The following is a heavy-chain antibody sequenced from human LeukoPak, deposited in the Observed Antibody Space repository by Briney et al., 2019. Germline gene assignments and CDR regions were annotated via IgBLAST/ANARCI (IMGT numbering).Heavy chain of an antibody. Sequence: SETLSLTCTVSGASINTYYWSWVRQPAGKGLEWIGRILTSGSTNYNPSLKSRVTMSVDTSKNQFSLKLSSVTAADTAVYYCARDRDTGSSSNRYYFDYWGQGTLVTVSS. J-gene: IGHJ4*02. CDR1: GASINTYY. V-gene: IGHV4-4*07. CDR2: ILTSGST. CDR3: ARDRDTGSSSNRYYFDY. D-gene: IGHD1-26*01.